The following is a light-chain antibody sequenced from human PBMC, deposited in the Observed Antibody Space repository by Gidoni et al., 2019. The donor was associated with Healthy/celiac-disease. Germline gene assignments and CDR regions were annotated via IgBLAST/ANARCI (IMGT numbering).Light chain of an antibody. CDR1: SSNIGAGYD. Sequence: QSVLTQPPSVSGAPGQRVTSSCTGSSSNIGAGYDVHWYQQLPGTAPKLLIYGHSHRPSGVPDRFSGSKSGTSASLAITGLQAEDEADYYCQSYDSSLSGWVFGGGTKLTVL. V-gene: IGLV1-40*01. CDR2: GHS. J-gene: IGLJ3*02. CDR3: QSYDSSLSGWV.